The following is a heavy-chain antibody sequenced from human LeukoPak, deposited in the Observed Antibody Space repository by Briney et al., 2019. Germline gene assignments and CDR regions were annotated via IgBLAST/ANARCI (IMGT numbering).Heavy chain of an antibody. D-gene: IGHD2-8*01. CDR3: ARQRGYCTNGVCYRPYYYGMDV. Sequence: GGSLRLSCAASGFTFSSYDMHWVRQATGKGLEWVSAIGTAGDTYYPGSVKGRFTISRENAKNSLYLQMNSLRAGDTAAYYCARQRGYCTNGVCYRPYYYGMDVWGQGTTVTVSS. CDR2: IGTAGDT. CDR1: GFTFSSYD. V-gene: IGHV3-13*01. J-gene: IGHJ6*02.